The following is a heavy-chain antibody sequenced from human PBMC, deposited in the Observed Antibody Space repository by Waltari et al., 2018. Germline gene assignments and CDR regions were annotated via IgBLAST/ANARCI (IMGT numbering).Heavy chain of an antibody. D-gene: IGHD2-15*01. V-gene: IGHV1-69*12. J-gene: IGHJ4*02. CDR3: ARDKEVGSASGDINFFDY. Sequence: QVQLVQSGAEVKKPGSSVKVSCKASGGTVSTYATSWGRQAPGQGLEWMGGIIPIFGTPNYAPKFQGRLIISADESTSTAYMELSSLRSQDTAVYYCARDKEVGSASGDINFFDYWGQGTLVAVSS. CDR2: IIPIFGTP. CDR1: GGTVSTYA.